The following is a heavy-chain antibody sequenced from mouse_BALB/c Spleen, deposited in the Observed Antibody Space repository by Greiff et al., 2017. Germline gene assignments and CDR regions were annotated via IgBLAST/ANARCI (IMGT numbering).Heavy chain of an antibody. D-gene: IGHD1-1*01. CDR2: ISYDGSN. J-gene: IGHJ2*01. Sequence: EVHLVESGPGLVKPSQSLSLTCSVTGYSITSGYYWNWIRQFPGNKLEWMGYISYDGSNNYNPSLKNRISITRDTSKNQFFLKLNSVTTEDTATYYCARDGYGSSYGFDYWGQGTTLTVSA. V-gene: IGHV3-6*02. CDR1: GYSITSGYY. CDR3: ARDGYGSSYGFDY.